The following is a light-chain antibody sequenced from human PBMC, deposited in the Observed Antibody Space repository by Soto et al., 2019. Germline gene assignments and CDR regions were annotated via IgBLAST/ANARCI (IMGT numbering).Light chain of an antibody. CDR2: DVS. CDR1: SSDFGGYTY. Sequence: QSALTQPASVSGSPGQSITISCTGTSSDFGGYTYVSWYQQHPGKAPKLIIYDVSNRPSGVSYRFSGSESGNTASLTISGLQAEDEADYYGSSYATSSTLDVVFGGGTKLTVL. CDR3: SSYATSSTLDVV. V-gene: IGLV2-14*01. J-gene: IGLJ2*01.